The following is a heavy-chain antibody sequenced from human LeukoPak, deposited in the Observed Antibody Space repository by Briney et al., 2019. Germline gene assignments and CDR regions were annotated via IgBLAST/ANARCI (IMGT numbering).Heavy chain of an antibody. Sequence: PGGSLRLSCAASGFTFSSYGMHWVRQAPGKGLEWVAFIRYDGSNKYYADSVKGRFTISRDNSKNTLYLQMNSLRAEDTAVYYCAKGGTYYDFWRGYYWGQGTLVTVSS. CDR3: AKGGTYYDFWRGYY. CDR2: IRYDGSNK. J-gene: IGHJ4*02. V-gene: IGHV3-30*02. CDR1: GFTFSSYG. D-gene: IGHD3-3*01.